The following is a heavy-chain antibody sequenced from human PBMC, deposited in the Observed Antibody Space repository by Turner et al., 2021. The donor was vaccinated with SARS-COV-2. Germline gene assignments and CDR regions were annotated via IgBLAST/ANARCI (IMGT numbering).Heavy chain of an antibody. J-gene: IGHJ3*02. CDR3: ARDFREGAFDI. D-gene: IGHD3-10*01. Sequence: EVQLVESGGGLVQPGGSLRLSCAASGFTVSSNYMSWVRQAPGKGLEWVSVIYNGGSTFYADSVKGRFTISRDNSKNTLYLQMNSLRAEDTAVYYCARDFREGAFDIWGQGTMVTISS. CDR2: IYNGGST. CDR1: GFTVSSNY. V-gene: IGHV3-66*01.